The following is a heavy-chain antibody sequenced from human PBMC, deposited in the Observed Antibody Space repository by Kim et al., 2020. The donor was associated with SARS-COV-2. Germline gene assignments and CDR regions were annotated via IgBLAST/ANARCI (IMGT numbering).Heavy chain of an antibody. D-gene: IGHD6-13*01. J-gene: IGHJ6*02. Sequence: SETLSLTCAVSGGSISSSNWWSWVRQPPGKGLEWIGEIYHSGSTNYNPSLKSRVTISVDKSKNQFSLKLSSVTAADTAVYYCARLMLYSSSWYRGGTWKYYYYYYGMDVRGQGTTVTVSS. CDR1: GGSISSSNW. CDR2: IYHSGST. V-gene: IGHV4-4*02. CDR3: ARLMLYSSSWYRGGTWKYYYYYYGMDV.